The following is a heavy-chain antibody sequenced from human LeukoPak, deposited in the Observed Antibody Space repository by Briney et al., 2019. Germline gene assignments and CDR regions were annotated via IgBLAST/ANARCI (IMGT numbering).Heavy chain of an antibody. V-gene: IGHV3-13*01. CDR1: GFTFSSFD. J-gene: IGHJ6*03. CDR2: IGTASDT. Sequence: GGSLRLSCAASGFTFSSFDMHWVRQPTGQGLEWVSTIGTASDTYYPGSEEGRFTLSRDNAKNSLYLQMNSLTAGDTAVYYCARGPPRGKYYYMDVWGKGTTVTVSS. D-gene: IGHD1-1*01. CDR3: ARGPPRGKYYYMDV.